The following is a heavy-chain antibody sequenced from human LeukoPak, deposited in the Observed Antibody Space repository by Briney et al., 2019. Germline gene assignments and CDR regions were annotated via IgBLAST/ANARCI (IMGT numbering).Heavy chain of an antibody. D-gene: IGHD3-10*01. V-gene: IGHV4-30-4*01. CDR2: IYYSGST. J-gene: IGHJ4*02. CDR1: GGSISSGDYS. Sequence: SETLSLTCTVSGGSISSGDYSWSWIRQPPGKGLDWIGSIYYSGSTYYNPSLKSRVIISVDTSKNQFSLKVTSVTAADTAVYYCARVSTQPGSSSYYFDYWGQGTLVTVSS. CDR3: ARVSTQPGSSSYYFDY.